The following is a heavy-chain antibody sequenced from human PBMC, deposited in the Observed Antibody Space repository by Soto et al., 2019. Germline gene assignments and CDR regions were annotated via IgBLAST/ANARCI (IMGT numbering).Heavy chain of an antibody. Sequence: QVRLQESGPGLVKPSETLSLSCLVSGDSVGNGPYYWSWIRQSPGEGLEWIAYIYYSGSTNVNPSLESRVTISRELAKIQFGRELSPVSAAAAAVYFCARGGSSCASGGCYYYCGLGAWGQGTTVAISS. CDR1: GDSVGNGPYY. D-gene: IGHD1-26*01. J-gene: IGHJ6*02. CDR2: IYYSGST. CDR3: ARGGSSCASGGCYYYCGLGA. V-gene: IGHV4-61*01.